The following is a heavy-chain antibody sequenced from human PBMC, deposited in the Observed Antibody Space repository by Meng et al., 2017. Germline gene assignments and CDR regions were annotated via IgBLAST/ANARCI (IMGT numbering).Heavy chain of an antibody. V-gene: IGHV3-15*04. CDR3: ATGAAAADH. CDR1: GLRFTGAW. D-gene: IGHD6-13*01. CDR2: IERKSDGRTI. Sequence: ESGGSLVKPGVSLRLSWVASGLRFTGAWMSWVRQAAWKGLEWVGRIERKSDGRTIYYAAPVKGRFTISRDDSKNTLYLQMDSLINEDTAVYFCATGAAAADHWGQGTLVTVSS. J-gene: IGHJ4*02.